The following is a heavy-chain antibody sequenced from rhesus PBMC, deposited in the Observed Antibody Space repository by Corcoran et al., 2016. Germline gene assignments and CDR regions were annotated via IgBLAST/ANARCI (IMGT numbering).Heavy chain of an antibody. V-gene: IGHV3S5*01. D-gene: IGHD6-13*01. Sequence: EVQLVETGGGLVQPGGSLKLSCAASGFTFSSYGMSWVRQAPGKGLEWVSAINSGGGSTYYADSEKGRFTISRDNAKNTLSLQMNSLRAEDTDVYYYAKARYYSSWSLVYWGQGVLVTVSS. J-gene: IGHJ4*01. CDR2: INSGGGST. CDR1: GFTFSSYG. CDR3: AKARYYSSWSLVY.